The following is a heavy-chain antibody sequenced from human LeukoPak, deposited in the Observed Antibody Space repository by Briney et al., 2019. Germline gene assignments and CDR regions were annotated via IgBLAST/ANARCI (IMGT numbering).Heavy chain of an antibody. Sequence: PSETLSLTCTVSDGSINSYYWSWLRQSPGKGLEFIAYIYYSGDTNYNPSLKSRVTISVDTAKNQFSLKMTSVTAADTAVYYCARRVRGVNDAFDIWGQGTKVTASS. D-gene: IGHD3-10*01. CDR1: DGSINSYY. V-gene: IGHV4-59*01. CDR2: IYYSGDT. J-gene: IGHJ3*02. CDR3: ARRVRGVNDAFDI.